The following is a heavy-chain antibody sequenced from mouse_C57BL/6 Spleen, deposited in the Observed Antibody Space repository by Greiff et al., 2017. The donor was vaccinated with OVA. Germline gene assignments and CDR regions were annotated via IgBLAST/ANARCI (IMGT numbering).Heavy chain of an antibody. CDR2: INPSTGGT. CDR1: GYSFTGYY. CDR3: AREGANWDVGVDY. V-gene: IGHV1-42*01. Sequence: VQLKESGPELVKPGASVKISCKASGYSFTGYYMNWVKQSPEKSLEWIGEINPSTGGTTYNQKFKAKATLTVDKSSSTAYMQLKSLTSEDSAVYYCAREGANWDVGVDYWGQGTTLTVSS. J-gene: IGHJ2*01. D-gene: IGHD4-1*01.